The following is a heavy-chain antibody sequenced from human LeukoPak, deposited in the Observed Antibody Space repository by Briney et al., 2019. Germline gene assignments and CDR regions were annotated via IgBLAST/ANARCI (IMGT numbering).Heavy chain of an antibody. CDR3: AKGLDTAMATYYYGMDV. CDR1: GFTFSSYA. V-gene: IGHV3-23*01. Sequence: GGSLRLSCAASGFTFSSYAMSWVRQAPGKGLEWVSAISGSGGSTYYADSVKGRFTISRDNSKNTLYLQMNSLRAEDTAVYYCAKGLDTAMATYYYGMDVWGQGTTVTVSS. D-gene: IGHD5-18*01. J-gene: IGHJ6*02. CDR2: ISGSGGST.